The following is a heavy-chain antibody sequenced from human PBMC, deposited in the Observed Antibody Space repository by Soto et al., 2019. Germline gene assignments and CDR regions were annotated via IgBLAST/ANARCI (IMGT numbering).Heavy chain of an antibody. CDR2: IIPIFGTA. D-gene: IGHD5-12*01. J-gene: IGHJ5*02. CDR1: GGTFSSYA. V-gene: IGHV1-69*13. CDR3: ARDSPWLQSP. Sequence: GASVKVSCKASGGTFSSYAISWVRQAPGQGLEWMGEIIPIFGTANYAQKFQGRVTITADESTSTAYMELSSLRSEDTAVYYCARDSPWLQSPWGQGTLVTVSS.